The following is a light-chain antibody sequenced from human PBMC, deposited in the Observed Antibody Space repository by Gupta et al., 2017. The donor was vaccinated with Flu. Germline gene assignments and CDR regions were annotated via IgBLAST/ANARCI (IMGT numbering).Light chain of an antibody. CDR3: HQYNTYPET. CDR1: QSVNTW. V-gene: IGKV1-5*03. J-gene: IGKJ1*01. CDR2: KAS. Sequence: DIQMTQSPSTLSASVGDIVTITCRASQSVNTWLAWYQQKPGTAPKLLISKASSLEFGVTSRFRGGGSGTEFTLTISSLQPDDFATYYCHQYNTYPETFGQGTKVETK.